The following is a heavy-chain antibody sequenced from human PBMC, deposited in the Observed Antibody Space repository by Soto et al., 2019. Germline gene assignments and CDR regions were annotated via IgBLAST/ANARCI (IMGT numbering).Heavy chain of an antibody. Sequence: QVQLVESGGGLVKPGGSLRLSCAASGFTFSDYYMIWIRQAPGKGLEWISYISSRSDYTNYADSVKGRFTISRDNAKKSLYLQMNSLRADDTAVYFCARDGGGNSDSWHFDYWGQGTPVTVSS. CDR3: ARDGGGNSDSWHFDY. CDR2: ISSRSDYT. J-gene: IGHJ4*02. CDR1: GFTFSDYY. V-gene: IGHV3-11*06. D-gene: IGHD6-13*01.